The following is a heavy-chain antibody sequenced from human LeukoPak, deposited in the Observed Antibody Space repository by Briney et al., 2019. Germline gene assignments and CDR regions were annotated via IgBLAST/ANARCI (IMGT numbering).Heavy chain of an antibody. Sequence: GASVKVSCKASGYTFTGYYMHWVRQAPGQGLEWMGWIHPNSGGTNHAQKFQGRVTMTRDTAISTAYMELSRLRSDDTAVYYCAFTTEITHFDYWGQGTLVTVSS. CDR3: AFTTEITHFDY. D-gene: IGHD3-22*01. CDR1: GYTFTGYY. J-gene: IGHJ4*02. CDR2: IHPNSGGT. V-gene: IGHV1-2*02.